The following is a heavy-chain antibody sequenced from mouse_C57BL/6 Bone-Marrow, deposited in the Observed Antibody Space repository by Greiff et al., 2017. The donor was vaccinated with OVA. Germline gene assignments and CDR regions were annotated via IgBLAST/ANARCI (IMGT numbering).Heavy chain of an antibody. J-gene: IGHJ2*01. CDR2: ISDGGSYT. CDR1: GFTFSSYA. Sequence: DVKLVESGGGLVKPGGSLKLSCAASGFTFSSYAMSWVRQTPEKRLEWVATISDGGSYTYYPDNVKGRFTISRDNAKNNLYLQMSHLKSEDTAMYYCARGDYYGSSSFDYWGQGTTLTVSS. D-gene: IGHD1-1*01. CDR3: ARGDYYGSSSFDY. V-gene: IGHV5-4*03.